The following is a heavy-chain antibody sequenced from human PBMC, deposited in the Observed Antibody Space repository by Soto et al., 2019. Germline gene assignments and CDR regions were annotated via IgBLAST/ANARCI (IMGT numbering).Heavy chain of an antibody. CDR1: GGSINSSDYY. D-gene: IGHD3-9*01. CDR3: VRKRNIVSGYPGHFAY. CDR2: IFYTGST. J-gene: IGHJ4*02. Sequence: SETLSLTCTVSGGSINSSDYYWTWIRQPPEKGLEWIGHIFYTGSTYYNPSLKSRATISVDTSNNQFSLRLNSVTAADTAVYYCVRKRNIVSGYPGHFAYWGQGTLVTVSS. V-gene: IGHV4-30-4*02.